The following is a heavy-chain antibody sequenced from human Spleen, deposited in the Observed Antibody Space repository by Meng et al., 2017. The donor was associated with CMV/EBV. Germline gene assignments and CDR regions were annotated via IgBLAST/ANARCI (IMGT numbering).Heavy chain of an antibody. Sequence: GESLKISCVVSGFTFSGFWMHWVRQAPGKGLVWVSRINSDGSNTYYADSVKGRFTISRDNAKNTLYLQLNSLRAEDTAVYYCARGGYDFWSGYYAYWGQGTLVTVSS. CDR3: ARGGYDFWSGYYAY. CDR2: INSDGSNT. CDR1: GFTFSGFW. J-gene: IGHJ4*02. V-gene: IGHV3-74*01. D-gene: IGHD3-3*01.